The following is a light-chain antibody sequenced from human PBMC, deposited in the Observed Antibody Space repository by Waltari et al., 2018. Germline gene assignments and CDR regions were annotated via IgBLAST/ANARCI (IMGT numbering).Light chain of an antibody. J-gene: IGKJ3*01. Sequence: DIQMTQSPSYVSASVGDTVTITCRASQDIHTWLAWYQQKTGKAPKLLIYGASSLQTGVPSRFSGSGSGTDFTLTIGSLQAEDSATYYCQQANKFPFAFGPGTRVDFK. CDR3: QQANKFPFA. CDR2: GAS. CDR1: QDIHTW. V-gene: IGKV1-12*01.